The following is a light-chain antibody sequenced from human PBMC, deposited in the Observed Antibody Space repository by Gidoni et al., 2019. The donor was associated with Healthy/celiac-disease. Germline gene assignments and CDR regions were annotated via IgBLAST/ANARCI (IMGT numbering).Light chain of an antibody. CDR2: GKN. CDR3: NSRDSSGNHLGVV. Sequence: SSELTQDPAVSVALVQTGRITCQGDSLRSYYASWYQQKPGQAPVLVIYGKNNRPSGIPDRFSGSSSGNTASLTITGAQAEDEADYYCNSRDSSGNHLGVVFGGGTKLTVL. J-gene: IGLJ2*01. V-gene: IGLV3-19*01. CDR1: SLRSYY.